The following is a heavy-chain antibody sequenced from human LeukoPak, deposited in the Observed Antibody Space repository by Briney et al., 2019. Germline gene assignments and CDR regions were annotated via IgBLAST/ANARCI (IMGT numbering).Heavy chain of an antibody. V-gene: IGHV3-9*01. D-gene: IGHD6-19*01. CDR2: ISWNSGSI. J-gene: IGHJ4*02. Sequence: GGSLRLSCAASGFTFDDYAMHWVRQAPGKGLEWVSGISWNSGSIGYADSVKGRFTISRDNAKNSLYLQMNSLRAGDTAVYYCARAWGWYGVYDYWGQGTLVTVSS. CDR3: ARAWGWYGVYDY. CDR1: GFTFDDYA.